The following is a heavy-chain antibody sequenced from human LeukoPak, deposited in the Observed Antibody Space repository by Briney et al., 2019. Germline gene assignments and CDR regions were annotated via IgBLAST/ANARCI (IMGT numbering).Heavy chain of an antibody. D-gene: IGHD3-10*01. CDR1: GGSFSGYY. CDR3: ARDRVRAFDI. V-gene: IGHV4-4*07. J-gene: IGHJ3*02. Sequence: PSETLSLTCAVYGGSFSGYYWSWIRQPPGKGLEWIGRIYTSGSTNYNPSLKSRVTMSVDTSKNQFSLKLSSVTAADTAVYYCARDRVRAFDIWGQGTMVTVSS. CDR2: IYTSGST.